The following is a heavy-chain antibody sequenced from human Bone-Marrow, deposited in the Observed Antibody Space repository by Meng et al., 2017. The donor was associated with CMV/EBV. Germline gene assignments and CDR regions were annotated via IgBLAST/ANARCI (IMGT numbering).Heavy chain of an antibody. CDR3: ASSSIGGMDV. J-gene: IGHJ6*02. Sequence: GSLRLSCAVSGGSISSYYWSWIRQSPGKGLEWIGYIYYSGSTNYNPSLKSRVTISVDTSKNQFSLKLSSVTAADTAVYYCASSSIGGMDVWGQGTTVTVSS. D-gene: IGHD2-2*01. CDR1: GGSISSYY. CDR2: IYYSGST. V-gene: IGHV4-59*01.